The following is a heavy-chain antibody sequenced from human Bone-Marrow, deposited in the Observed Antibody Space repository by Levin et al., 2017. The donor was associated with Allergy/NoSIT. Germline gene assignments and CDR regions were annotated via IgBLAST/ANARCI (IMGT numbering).Heavy chain of an antibody. D-gene: IGHD5-24*01. V-gene: IGHV3-30*18. J-gene: IGHJ6*02. CDR3: AKVKSEMTTIFDYYYGMDV. CDR2: ISYDGSDK. CDR1: GFSFSDYG. Sequence: GGSLRLSCAASGFSFSDYGMNWVRQTPGKGLEWVSFISYDGSDKYYGDSVKGRITISRDNSKNTLSLQMDSLRTEDTAVYYCAKVKSEMTTIFDYYYGMDVWGQGTPVIVSS.